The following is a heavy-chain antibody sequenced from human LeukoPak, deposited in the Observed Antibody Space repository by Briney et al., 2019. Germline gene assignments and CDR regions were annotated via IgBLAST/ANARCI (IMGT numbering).Heavy chain of an antibody. J-gene: IGHJ4*02. D-gene: IGHD3-10*01. Sequence: SETLSLTCTVSGGSIYSGGYYWSWIRQHPGKGLEWIGYIYYTGSTYYNPSLKSRVAISVDTSKNQFSLILSSVTAADTAVYYCAGHYGSLNYWGQGTLVTVSS. CDR1: GGSIYSGGYY. V-gene: IGHV4-31*03. CDR2: IYYTGST. CDR3: AGHYGSLNY.